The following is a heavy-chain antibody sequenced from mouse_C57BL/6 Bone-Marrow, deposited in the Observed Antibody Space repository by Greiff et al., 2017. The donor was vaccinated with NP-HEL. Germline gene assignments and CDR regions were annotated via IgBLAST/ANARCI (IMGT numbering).Heavy chain of an antibody. J-gene: IGHJ4*01. CDR1: GFTFSSYG. Sequence: EVQRVESGGDLVKPGGSLKLSCAASGFTFSSYGMSWVRQTPDKRLEWVATISSGGSYTYYPDSVKGRFTISRDNAKNTLYLQMSSLKSEDTAMYYCARRGYGRYYAMDYWGQGTSVTVSS. V-gene: IGHV5-6*01. CDR3: ARRGYGRYYAMDY. D-gene: IGHD3-2*02. CDR2: ISSGGSYT.